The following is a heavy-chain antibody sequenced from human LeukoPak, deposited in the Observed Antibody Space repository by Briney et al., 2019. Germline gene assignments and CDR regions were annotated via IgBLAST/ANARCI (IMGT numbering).Heavy chain of an antibody. CDR1: GGTFSSYA. V-gene: IGHV1-69*13. Sequence: ASVKVSCKASGGTFSSYAISWVRQAPGQGLEWMGGIIPIFGTANYAQKFQGRVTITADESTSTAYMELSSLRSEDTAVYYCATSASATAWFDPWGQGTLVTVSS. D-gene: IGHD2-2*01. J-gene: IGHJ5*02. CDR3: ATSASATAWFDP. CDR2: IIPIFGTA.